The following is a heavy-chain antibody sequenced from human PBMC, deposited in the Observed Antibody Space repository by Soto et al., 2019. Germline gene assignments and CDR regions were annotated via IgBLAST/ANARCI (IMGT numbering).Heavy chain of an antibody. J-gene: IGHJ3*02. D-gene: IGHD4-17*01. CDR3: ARGDYGDYAVGGAFDI. CDR2: IYSGGST. CDR1: GFPVYSHY. Sequence: GGALNLSCASHGFPVYSHYMSWVRQAPGKGLEWVSVIYSGGSTYYADSVKGRFTISRHNSKNTLYLQMNSLRAEDTAVYYCARGDYGDYAVGGAFDIWGQGT. V-gene: IGHV3-53*04.